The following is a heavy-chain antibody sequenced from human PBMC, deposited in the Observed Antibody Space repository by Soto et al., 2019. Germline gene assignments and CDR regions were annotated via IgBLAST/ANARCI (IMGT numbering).Heavy chain of an antibody. Sequence: QVQLVESGGVVVQPGRSLRLSCKASGFTFSDYGMHWVRQAPGQGLEWVTVLWSDGNNKDYADSLKGRFTVYRDNYKDRLFLQMNNLRAEYLAVYYCARRFEPRGFWSTFSLGYGLAVWGRGTTVPVSS. J-gene: IGHJ6*02. CDR1: GFTFSDYG. V-gene: IGHV3-33*01. D-gene: IGHD3-3*01. CDR2: LWSDGNNK. CDR3: ARRFEPRGFWSTFSLGYGLAV.